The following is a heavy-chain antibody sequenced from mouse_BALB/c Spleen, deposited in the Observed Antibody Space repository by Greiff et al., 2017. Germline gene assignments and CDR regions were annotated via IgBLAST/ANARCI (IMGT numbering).Heavy chain of an antibody. CDR3: ARSSRAEGYAMDY. J-gene: IGHJ4*01. D-gene: IGHD3-1*01. CDR1: GYTFTDYY. V-gene: IGHV1-19*01. Sequence: EVKLQESGPELVKPGASVKMSCKASGYTFTDYYMDWVKQSHGESFEWIGRVNPYNGGTSYNQKFKGKATLTVDKSSSTAYMELNSLTSEDSAVYYCARSSRAEGYAMDYWGQGTSVTVSS. CDR2: VNPYNGGT.